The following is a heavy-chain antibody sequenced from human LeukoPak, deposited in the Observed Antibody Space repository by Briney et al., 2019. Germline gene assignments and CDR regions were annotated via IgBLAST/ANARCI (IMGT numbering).Heavy chain of an antibody. CDR2: ISYDGSNK. CDR1: GFTFSSYG. Sequence: GGSLRLSCAASGFTFSSYGMHWVRQAPGKGLEWVAVISYDGSNKYYADSVKGRFTISRDNSKNTLYLQMNSLKTEDTAVYYCTTDFVGDYVDGSFDIWGQGTMVTVSS. CDR3: TTDFVGDYVDGSFDI. D-gene: IGHD4-17*01. V-gene: IGHV3-30*03. J-gene: IGHJ3*02.